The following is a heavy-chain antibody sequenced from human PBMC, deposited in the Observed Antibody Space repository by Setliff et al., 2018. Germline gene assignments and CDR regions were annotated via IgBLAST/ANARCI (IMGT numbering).Heavy chain of an antibody. CDR3: AREGVDTRSSADYRYYMDV. CDR2: TIPLFGTT. V-gene: IGHV1-69*05. J-gene: IGHJ6*03. CDR1: GGTFSNYG. D-gene: IGHD2-15*01. Sequence: ASVKVSCKASGGTFSNYGVSWVRQAPGQGLEWMGGTIPLFGTTDYAQKFHGRVTIITDESTSTAYMELSRLTSDDTAVYYCAREGVDTRSSADYRYYMDVWGQGTTVTVSS.